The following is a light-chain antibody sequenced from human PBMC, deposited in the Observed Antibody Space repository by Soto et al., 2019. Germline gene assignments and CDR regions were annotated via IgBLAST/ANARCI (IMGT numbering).Light chain of an antibody. CDR2: RAS. J-gene: IGKJ5*01. CDR3: LQSASTPIT. CDR1: QSVGAS. Sequence: DIQMTQSPSSLSASVGDRVTITCRASQSVGASLHWYQQKTGTAPQLLIYRASNLETGVPSRFSGSGTGTDFTLTISSLHPDDVATYFCLQSASTPITVGEGIRLEIK. V-gene: IGKV1-39*01.